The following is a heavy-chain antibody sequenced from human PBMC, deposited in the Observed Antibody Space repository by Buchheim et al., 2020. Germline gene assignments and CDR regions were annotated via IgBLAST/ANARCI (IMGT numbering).Heavy chain of an antibody. CDR2: INPSGGST. CDR3: ARDKGGRITIFGVVNTYMDV. Sequence: QVQLVQSGAEVKKPGASVKVSCKASGYTFTSYYMHWVRQAPGQGLEWMGVINPSGGSTSYAQKFQGRVTMTRDTSTSTVYMELSSLRSEDTAVYYCARDKGGRITIFGVVNTYMDVWGRGTT. J-gene: IGHJ6*03. CDR1: GYTFTSYY. V-gene: IGHV1-46*01. D-gene: IGHD3-3*01.